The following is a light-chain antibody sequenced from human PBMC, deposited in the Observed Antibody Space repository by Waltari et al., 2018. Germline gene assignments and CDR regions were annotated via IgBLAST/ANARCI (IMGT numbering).Light chain of an antibody. CDR3: QQYNDYWGT. J-gene: IGKJ1*01. V-gene: IGKV1-5*03. Sequence: DIQMTQSPSTLSASVGDRVTITCRASQIINSWLAWYQQKPGKAPNLLISKASTLESGGPSRFSGSGSGTEFTLTISSLRPEDLATYYCQQYNDYWGTFGQGTKVEIK. CDR1: QIINSW. CDR2: KAS.